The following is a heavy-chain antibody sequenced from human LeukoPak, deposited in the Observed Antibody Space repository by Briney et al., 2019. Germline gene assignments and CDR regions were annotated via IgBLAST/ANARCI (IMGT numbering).Heavy chain of an antibody. CDR1: GGSLSSSTYY. D-gene: IGHD3-3*01. Sequence: PSETLSLTCTVSGGSLSSSTYYWGWIRQPPGKGLEWIGSLYHSGSTYYNPSLKSRVTMSVDTSKNQFSLKLSSVTAADTAVYYCARVGYYDFWSGPGDYWGQGTLVTVSS. V-gene: IGHV4-39*07. J-gene: IGHJ4*02. CDR2: LYHSGST. CDR3: ARVGYYDFWSGPGDY.